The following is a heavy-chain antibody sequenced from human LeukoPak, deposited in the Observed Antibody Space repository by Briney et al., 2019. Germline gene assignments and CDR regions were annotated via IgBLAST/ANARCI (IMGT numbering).Heavy chain of an antibody. V-gene: IGHV1-2*06. D-gene: IGHD5-12*01. J-gene: IGHJ3*01. CDR1: GYIFTGYY. CDR3: ARVDSGHDYGPS. CDR2: INPNSGGT. Sequence: ASVKVSCKASGYIFTGYYLHWVRQAPGQGLEWMGRINPNSGGTDYAQKLQGRVTMTRDTSISTAYMELSRLISDDTAVYYCARVDSGHDYGPSWGQGTMVTVSS.